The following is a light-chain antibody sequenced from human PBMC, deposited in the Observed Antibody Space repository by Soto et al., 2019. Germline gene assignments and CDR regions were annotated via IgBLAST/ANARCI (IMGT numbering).Light chain of an antibody. V-gene: IGLV2-14*01. J-gene: IGLJ1*01. CDR3: NSYTSRYTFV. CDR2: EVN. CDR1: SSDVGGYNY. Sequence: QSLVTQPASVSLSPGQSITISCSGTSSDVGGYNYVSWYQQHPGKAPKLMIYEVNKRPSEVSNRFSGSKSGNTASLTISGLQPEDEADYYCNSYTSRYTFVLGTGTKVTVL.